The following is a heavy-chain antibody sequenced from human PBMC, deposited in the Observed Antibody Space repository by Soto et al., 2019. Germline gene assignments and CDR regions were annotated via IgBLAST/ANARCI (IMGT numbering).Heavy chain of an antibody. CDR2: ISGSGGST. Sequence: EVQLLESGGGLVQPGGSLRLSCAASGFTFSSYAVSWVRQAPGKGLEWVSAISGSGGSTYYADSVKGRFTISRDNSKNTLYLQMNSLRAEDTAVYYCAKRSGYDSSGDYYYGMDVWGQGTTVTVSS. D-gene: IGHD3-22*01. CDR3: AKRSGYDSSGDYYYGMDV. CDR1: GFTFSSYA. V-gene: IGHV3-23*01. J-gene: IGHJ6*02.